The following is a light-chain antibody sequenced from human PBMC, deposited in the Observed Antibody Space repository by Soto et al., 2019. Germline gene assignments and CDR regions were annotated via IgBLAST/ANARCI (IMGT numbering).Light chain of an antibody. V-gene: IGLV4-69*01. CDR2: VNSDGSH. CDR1: SGHSSYA. J-gene: IGLJ2*01. CDR3: QTWDTGIRV. Sequence: QLVLTQSPSASASLGTSVRLTCTLSSGHSSYAIAWHQQQAEKGPRFLMKVNSDGSHNKGDGIPDRFSGSTSGAERYLTISSLQSEDEADYYCQTWDTGIRVFGGGTKVTVL.